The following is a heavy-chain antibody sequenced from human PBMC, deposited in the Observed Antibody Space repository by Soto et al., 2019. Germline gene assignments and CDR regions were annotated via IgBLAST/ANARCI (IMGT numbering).Heavy chain of an antibody. CDR2: ISYDGSIK. CDR1: GFTFSSFG. Sequence: QVQLVESGGGVVQPGRSLRLSCAASGFTFSSFGMHWVRQAPGKGLEWVAVISYDGSIKYYADSVKGRFTISRDNSKNTLNLQMNSLRADDTAVYYCVKDDGWYVFDSWGQGTLVTVSS. D-gene: IGHD6-19*01. V-gene: IGHV3-30*18. CDR3: VKDDGWYVFDS. J-gene: IGHJ4*02.